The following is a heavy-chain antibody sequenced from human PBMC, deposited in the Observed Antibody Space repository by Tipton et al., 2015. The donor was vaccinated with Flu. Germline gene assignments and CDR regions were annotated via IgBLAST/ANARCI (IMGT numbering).Heavy chain of an antibody. V-gene: IGHV1-69*06. CDR2: IIPIFGTA. J-gene: IGHJ4*02. D-gene: IGHD3-22*01. CDR3: AREERGARDGYYDSSGYYLDY. Sequence: QVQLVQSGAEVKRPGSSVKVSCKASGGTFSSYAISWVRQAPGQGLEWMGGIIPIFGTANYAQKFQGRVTITADKSTSTAYMELSSLRSEDTAVYYCAREERGARDGYYDSSGYYLDYWGQGTLVTVSS. CDR1: GGTFSSYA.